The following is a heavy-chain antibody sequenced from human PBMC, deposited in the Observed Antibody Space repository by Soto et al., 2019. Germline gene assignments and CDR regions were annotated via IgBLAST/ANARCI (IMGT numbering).Heavy chain of an antibody. V-gene: IGHV1-8*01. J-gene: IGHJ5*02. D-gene: IGHD2-2*01. CDR2: MNPNSGNT. CDR3: ARGSNIVVVPAAYNNWFDP. Sequence: ASVKVSCKASGYTFTSYDINWVRQATGQGLEWMGWMNPNSGNTGYAQKFQGRVTMTRNTSISTAYMELSSLRSEDTAVYYCARGSNIVVVPAAYNNWFDPWGQGTLVTVSS. CDR1: GYTFTSYD.